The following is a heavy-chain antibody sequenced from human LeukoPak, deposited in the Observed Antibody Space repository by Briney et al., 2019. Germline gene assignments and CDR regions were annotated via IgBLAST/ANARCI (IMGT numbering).Heavy chain of an antibody. J-gene: IGHJ4*02. Sequence: RSETLSLTCTVSGGAISSYYWGGIREPPGRGREWVGDIYYIGGTNYKPSLKSRVTISVDTSNNQFSLKLYSVSAADTAVYYCARAVEYYYDSSGYYSYYFDYWGQGTLVTVSS. D-gene: IGHD3-22*01. CDR1: GGAISSYY. CDR2: IYYIGGT. V-gene: IGHV4-59*01. CDR3: ARAVEYYYDSSGYYSYYFDY.